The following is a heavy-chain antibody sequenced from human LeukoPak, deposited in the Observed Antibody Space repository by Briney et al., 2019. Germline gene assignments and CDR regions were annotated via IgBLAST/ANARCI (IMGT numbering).Heavy chain of an antibody. CDR3: ARGKDGYTILDY. J-gene: IGHJ4*02. CDR2: ISTTGSI. V-gene: IGHV4-61*02. Sequence: PSQTLSLTCTVSDGSISSGNYYWTWIRQPAGKGLEWIGRISTTGSIYYNPSLKSRVTISVDTSKNQFSLKLSSVTAADTAVYFCARGKDGYTILDYWGQGTLVTVSS. D-gene: IGHD5-24*01. CDR1: DGSISSGNYY.